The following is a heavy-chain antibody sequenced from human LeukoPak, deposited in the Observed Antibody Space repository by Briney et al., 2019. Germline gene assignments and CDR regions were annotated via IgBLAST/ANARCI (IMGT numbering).Heavy chain of an antibody. Sequence: SETLSLTCTVSGGSISSSSYYWGWIRQPPGKGLEWIGSIYYSGSTYYNPSLKSRVTISLDTSKNQFSLKLSSVTAADTAVYYCARPYYYGSRIDPWGQGTLVTVSS. J-gene: IGHJ5*02. CDR3: ARPYYYGSRIDP. V-gene: IGHV4-39*07. CDR2: IYYSGST. CDR1: GGSISSSSYY. D-gene: IGHD3-22*01.